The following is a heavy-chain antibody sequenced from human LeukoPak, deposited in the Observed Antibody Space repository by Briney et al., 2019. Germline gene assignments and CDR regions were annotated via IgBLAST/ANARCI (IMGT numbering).Heavy chain of an antibody. CDR1: GFIFNTYT. V-gene: IGHV3-21*06. Sequence: GGSLRLSCAASGFIFNTYTMNWVRQAPGKGLEWVASISISSSYMYYAESVKGRFTISRDNAKNTLFLQMNSLRAEDTAVYYCARELSYCAGDCSPAWGQGTLVTVFS. J-gene: IGHJ5*02. CDR3: ARELSYCAGDCSPA. D-gene: IGHD2-21*02. CDR2: ISISSSYM.